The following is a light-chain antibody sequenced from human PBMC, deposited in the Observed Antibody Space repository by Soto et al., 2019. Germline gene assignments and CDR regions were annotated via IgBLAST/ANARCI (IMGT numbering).Light chain of an antibody. V-gene: IGKV3-20*01. CDR3: QQYGSSLRT. CDR1: QSVSSSY. J-gene: IGKJ1*01. Sequence: IVVTQSPGTLSLSSGERATLSCRASQSVSSSYLAWYQQKPGQAPRLLIYGASSRATGIPDRFSGSGSGTDFTLTISRLEPEDFAVYYCQQYGSSLRTFGQGTKVDIK. CDR2: GAS.